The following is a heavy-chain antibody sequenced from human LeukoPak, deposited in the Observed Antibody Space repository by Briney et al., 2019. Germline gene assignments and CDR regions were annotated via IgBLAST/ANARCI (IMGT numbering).Heavy chain of an antibody. CDR1: GFTFSNYW. D-gene: IGHD2-21*02. J-gene: IGHJ4*02. Sequence: PGGSLRLSCAASGFTFSNYWMSWVRQAPGKGLEWVANIKQDGSENSYVDSVKGRFTISRDNAKNSLYLQMNSLRAEDTAVYYCARDRVPMLVTPIDYWGPGTLVTVSS. V-gene: IGHV3-7*01. CDR2: IKQDGSEN. CDR3: ARDRVPMLVTPIDY.